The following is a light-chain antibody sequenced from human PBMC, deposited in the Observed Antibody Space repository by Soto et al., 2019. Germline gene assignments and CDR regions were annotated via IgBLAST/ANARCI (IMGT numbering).Light chain of an antibody. J-gene: IGLJ2*01. CDR1: SSDVGAYNY. CDR3: SSYTTYNTLV. V-gene: IGLV2-14*01. Sequence: QSALTQPASVSESPGQSITISSTGTSSDVGAYNYVSWYQQYPGKAPKLMIYEVSNRPSGVSIRFSGSKSGNTASLTISGLQAEDEAHYYCSSYTTYNTLVFGGGTKLTVL. CDR2: EVS.